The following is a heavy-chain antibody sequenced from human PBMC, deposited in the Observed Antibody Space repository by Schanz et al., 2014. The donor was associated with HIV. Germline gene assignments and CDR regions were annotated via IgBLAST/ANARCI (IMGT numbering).Heavy chain of an antibody. V-gene: IGHV3-23*01. CDR2: ISGGST. D-gene: IGHD1-26*01. J-gene: IGHJ4*02. Sequence: EVQLLESGGGLVQPGGSLRLSCAASGFTFSNYAMTWVRQAPGKGLEWVSAISGGSTYYADSVKGRFTISRDNSKNTLYLHMNNLRAEDTAVYYCARVPYSGSYEYYFDYWGQGTLVTVSS. CDR1: GFTFSNYA. CDR3: ARVPYSGSYEYYFDY.